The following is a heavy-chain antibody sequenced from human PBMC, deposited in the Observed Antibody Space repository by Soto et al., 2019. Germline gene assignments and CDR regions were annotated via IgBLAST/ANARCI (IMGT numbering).Heavy chain of an antibody. D-gene: IGHD5-12*01. J-gene: IGHJ1*01. CDR2: IYWDDDK. CDR3: AHNGAGYRGFKY. Sequence: QITLKESGPTLVKPTQTLTLACTFSGFSLSTSGVGVGWIRQPPGKALEWLALIYWDDDKRYSPSLKSRLTLPKDTAKHPVVLTMTNMDPVDTATDSWAHNGAGYRGFKYWGQGPLVTVSS. V-gene: IGHV2-5*02. CDR1: GFSLSTSGVG.